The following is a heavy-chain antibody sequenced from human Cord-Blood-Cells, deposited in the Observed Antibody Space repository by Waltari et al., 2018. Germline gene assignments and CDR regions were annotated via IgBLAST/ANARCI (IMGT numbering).Heavy chain of an antibody. V-gene: IGHV3-74*01. CDR1: GFTFVGYC. D-gene: IGHD3-22*01. Sequence: EVQLVESGGGLVPPGGSLRLSCAASGFTFVGYCIPWVRQAPGKGLVWVSRINSDGSSTSYADSVKGRFTISRDNAKNTLYLQMNSLRAEVTAVYYCARGYYDSSGYHAFDIWGQGTMVTVSS. CDR2: INSDGSST. J-gene: IGHJ3*02. CDR3: ARGYYDSSGYHAFDI.